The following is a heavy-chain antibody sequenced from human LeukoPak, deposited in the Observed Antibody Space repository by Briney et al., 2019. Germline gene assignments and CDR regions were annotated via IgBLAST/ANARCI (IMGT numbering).Heavy chain of an antibody. V-gene: IGHV1-69*13. Sequence: SVKVSCKASGGTFSSYAISWVRQAPGQGLEWMGGIIPIFGTANYAQKFQGRVTITADESTSTAYMELSSLRSEDTAVYYCARGLRRVVVVAATAYYFDYWGQGTLVTVSS. CDR2: IIPIFGTA. J-gene: IGHJ4*02. CDR1: GGTFSSYA. CDR3: ARGLRRVVVVAATAYYFDY. D-gene: IGHD2-15*01.